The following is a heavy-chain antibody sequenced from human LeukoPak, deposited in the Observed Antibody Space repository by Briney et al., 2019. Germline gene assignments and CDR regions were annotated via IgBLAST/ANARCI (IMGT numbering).Heavy chain of an antibody. J-gene: IGHJ2*01. D-gene: IGHD4-23*01. Sequence: SQTLSLTCTVSGGSISSYYWSWIRQPPGKGLEWIGYIYYSGSTNYNPSLKSRVTISVDTSKNQFSLKLSSVTAADTAVYYCYSYGGNSDWYFDLWGRGTLVTVSS. V-gene: IGHV4-59*01. CDR3: YSYGGNSDWYFDL. CDR2: IYYSGST. CDR1: GGSISSYY.